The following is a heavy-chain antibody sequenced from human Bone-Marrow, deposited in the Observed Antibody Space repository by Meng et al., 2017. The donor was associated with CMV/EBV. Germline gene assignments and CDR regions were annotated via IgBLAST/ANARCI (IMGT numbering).Heavy chain of an antibody. CDR3: ARMDFYNPVNWFDP. D-gene: IGHD3-3*01. CDR1: GYTFTNYD. Sequence: KASGYTFTNYDINWVRQATGQGLEWLGWMKTHTGETGYAQKFQGRVTMTRDTSISTAYMELSSLRSDDTAIYYCARMDFYNPVNWFDPWGQGTLVTVSS. CDR2: MKTHTGET. J-gene: IGHJ5*02. V-gene: IGHV1-8*01.